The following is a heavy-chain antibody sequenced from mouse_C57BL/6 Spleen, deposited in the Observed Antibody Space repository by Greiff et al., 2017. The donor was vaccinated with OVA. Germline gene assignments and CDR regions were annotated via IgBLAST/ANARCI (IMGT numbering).Heavy chain of an antibody. V-gene: IGHV1-63*01. CDR1: GYTFTNYW. CDR2: IYPGGGYT. CDR3: ARSYGNYVHYFDY. D-gene: IGHD2-1*01. J-gene: IGHJ2*01. Sequence: QVQLQQSGAELVRPGTSVKMSCKASGYTFTNYWIGWAKQRPGHGLEWIGDIYPGGGYTNYNEKFKGKATLTADKSSSTAYMQFSSLTSEDSAIYYCARSYGNYVHYFDYWGQGTTLTVSS.